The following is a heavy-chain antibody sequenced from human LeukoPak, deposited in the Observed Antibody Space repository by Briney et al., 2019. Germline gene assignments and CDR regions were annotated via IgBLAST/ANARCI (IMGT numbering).Heavy chain of an antibody. Sequence: PSETLSLTCVVYGGSFSGYYWSWIRQPPGKGLEWIGEINHSGSTNYNPSLKSRVTISVDTSKNQFSLKLSSVTAADTAVYYCAGPHYYYYGMDVWGQGTTVTVS. CDR3: AGPHYYYYGMDV. CDR2: INHSGST. V-gene: IGHV4-34*01. CDR1: GGSFSGYY. J-gene: IGHJ6*02.